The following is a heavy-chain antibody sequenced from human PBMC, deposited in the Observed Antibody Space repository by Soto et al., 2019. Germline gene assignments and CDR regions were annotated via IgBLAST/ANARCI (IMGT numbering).Heavy chain of an antibody. CDR1: GGSFTSNNW. CDR2: IYRTGST. CDR3: ASRDPGTSVDY. D-gene: IGHD1-7*01. V-gene: IGHV4-4*02. J-gene: IGHJ4*02. Sequence: SETLSLTCAVSGGSFTSNNWWTWVRQPPGQGLEWIGEIYRTGSTNYNPSLKSRFPISLDKSENQFSLKVTSLTAADTAVYYCASRDPGTSVDYWGQGTLVTVSS.